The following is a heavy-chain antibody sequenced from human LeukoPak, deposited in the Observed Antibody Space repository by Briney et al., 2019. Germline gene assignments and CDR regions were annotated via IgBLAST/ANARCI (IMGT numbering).Heavy chain of an antibody. Sequence: GGSLRLSCAASGFTFSDYYMSWIRQAPGKGLEWVANVHHIGGETYYVDSVKGRFTISRDNAKNSVYLQMNSLGADDTAVYYCATYSILNAREFRYWGQGTLVTVTS. V-gene: IGHV3-7*01. D-gene: IGHD4-11*01. CDR2: VHHIGGET. CDR3: ATYSILNAREFRY. J-gene: IGHJ1*01. CDR1: GFTFSDYY.